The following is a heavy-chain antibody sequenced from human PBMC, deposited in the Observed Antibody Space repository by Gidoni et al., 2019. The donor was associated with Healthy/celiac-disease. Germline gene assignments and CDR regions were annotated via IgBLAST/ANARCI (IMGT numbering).Heavy chain of an antibody. D-gene: IGHD6-6*01. CDR2: INPNSGGT. J-gene: IGHJ6*02. CDR1: GYTFTGYY. CDR3: ARGRYSSSPDYYYYGMDV. V-gene: IGHV1-2*02. Sequence: QVQLVQSGAEVKKPGASVKVSCKASGYTFTGYYMHWVRQAPGPGLEWMGWINPNSGGTNYAQKFQGRVTMTRDTSISTAYMELSRLRSDDTAVYYCARGRYSSSPDYYYYGMDVWGQGTTVTVSS.